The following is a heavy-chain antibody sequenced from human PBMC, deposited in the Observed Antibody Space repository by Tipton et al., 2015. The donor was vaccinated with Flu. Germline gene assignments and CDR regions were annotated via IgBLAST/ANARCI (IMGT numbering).Heavy chain of an antibody. CDR1: GYTFTGYY. J-gene: IGHJ6*02. Sequence: QLVQSGAEVKKPGASVKVSCKASGYTFTGYYMHWVRQAPGQGLEWMGRINTNSGGTNYAQKFQGRVTMTRDTSISTAYMELSRLRCDDGAVYYWGRAYAGSGWDGPLDGWGQGPTVAVSS. V-gene: IGHV1-2*06. CDR3: GRAYAGSGWDGPLDG. D-gene: IGHD6-19*01. CDR2: INTNSGGT.